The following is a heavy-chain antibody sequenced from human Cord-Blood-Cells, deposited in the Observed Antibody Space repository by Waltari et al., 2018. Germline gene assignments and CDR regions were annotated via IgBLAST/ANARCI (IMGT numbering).Heavy chain of an antibody. Sequence: QMQLVQSGPEVKKPGTSVKVSCKASGFTFTSSAVQWVRQARGQRLEWIGWIVVGSGNTNYAQKFQERVTITRDMSTSTAYMELSSLRSEDTAVYYCAAERVAARHGDYWGQGTLVTVSS. CDR3: AAERVAARHGDY. J-gene: IGHJ4*02. CDR1: GFTFTSSA. D-gene: IGHD6-6*01. CDR2: IVVGSGNT. V-gene: IGHV1-58*01.